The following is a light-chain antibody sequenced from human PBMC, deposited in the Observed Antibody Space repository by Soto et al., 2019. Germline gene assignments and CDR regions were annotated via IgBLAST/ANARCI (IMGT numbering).Light chain of an antibody. CDR3: SSYTGSATPV. CDR1: SNDVGGYAY. CDR2: EVS. J-gene: IGLJ3*02. Sequence: QSVLTQPASVSGSPGQSITISCTGTSNDVGGYAYVSWYQQYPGKAPKLVISEVSNRPSGVSHRFSGSRSGNTASLTISGLQAEDEADYYCSSYTGSATPVFGGGTKLTVL. V-gene: IGLV2-14*01.